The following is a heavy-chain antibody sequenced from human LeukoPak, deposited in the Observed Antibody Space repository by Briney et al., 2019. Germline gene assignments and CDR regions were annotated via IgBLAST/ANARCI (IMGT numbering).Heavy chain of an antibody. V-gene: IGHV4-59*08. CDR1: GGSISSYY. D-gene: IGHD2-2*01. CDR3: ARLLTGSTSWHIDC. J-gene: IGHJ4*02. Sequence: PSETLSLTCSVSGGSISSYYWSWIRQPPGKGLEWIGYIYYSGSTNYNPSLKSRVTISVDTPKNQFSLKVSSVTAADTAVYYCARLLTGSTSWHIDCWGQGTLVTVSS. CDR2: IYYSGST.